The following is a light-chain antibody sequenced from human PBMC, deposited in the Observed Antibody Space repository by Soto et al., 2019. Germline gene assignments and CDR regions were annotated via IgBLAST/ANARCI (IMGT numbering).Light chain of an antibody. CDR1: SSDVGGYNY. CDR3: CSYAGIYTFYV. CDR2: DVT. V-gene: IGLV2-11*01. J-gene: IGLJ1*01. Sequence: QSVLTQPRSVSGSPGQSGTISCTGTSSDVGGYNYVSWYQQHPGKAPKLMIYDVTKRPSGVPDRFSGSKSGNTASLTISGLQAEDEADYYCCSYAGIYTFYVFGTGTKVTVL.